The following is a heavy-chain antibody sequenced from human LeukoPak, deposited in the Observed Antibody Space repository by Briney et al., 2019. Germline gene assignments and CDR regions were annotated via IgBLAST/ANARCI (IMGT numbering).Heavy chain of an antibody. V-gene: IGHV1-69*04. CDR3: AREAVTTSGRAFDI. Sequence: ASVKVSCKASGGTFSSYAISWVRQAPGQGLEWMGRIIPILGIANYAQKFQGRVTITADKSTSTAYMELSSLRSEDTAVYYCAREAVTTSGRAFDIWGQGTMVTVSS. D-gene: IGHD4-17*01. J-gene: IGHJ3*02. CDR2: IIPILGIA. CDR1: GGTFSSYA.